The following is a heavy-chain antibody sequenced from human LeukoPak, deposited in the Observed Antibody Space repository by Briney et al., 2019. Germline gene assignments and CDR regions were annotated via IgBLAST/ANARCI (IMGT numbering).Heavy chain of an antibody. V-gene: IGHV1-8*03. J-gene: IGHJ5*02. D-gene: IGHD3-3*01. Sequence: GASVKVSCKASGYTFTSYDINWVRQATGQGLEWMGWMNPNSGNTGYAQKFQGRVTITRNTSISTAYVELSSLRSEDTAVYYCARSAYYDFWSSLADWFDPWGQGTLVTVSS. CDR3: ARSAYYDFWSSLADWFDP. CDR2: MNPNSGNT. CDR1: GYTFTSYD.